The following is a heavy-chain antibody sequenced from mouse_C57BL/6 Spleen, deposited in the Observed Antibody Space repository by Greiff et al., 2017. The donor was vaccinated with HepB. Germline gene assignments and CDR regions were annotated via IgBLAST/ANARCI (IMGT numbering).Heavy chain of an antibody. J-gene: IGHJ1*03. Sequence: EVKLVESGGGLVKPGGSLKLSCAASGFTFSSYAMSWVRQTPEKRLEWVATISDGGSYTYYPDNVKGRFTISRDNAKNNLFLQMSHLKSEDTAMYYGARAERYFDVWGTGTTVTVSS. CDR3: ARAERYFDV. D-gene: IGHD3-3*01. V-gene: IGHV5-4*03. CDR1: GFTFSSYA. CDR2: ISDGGSYT.